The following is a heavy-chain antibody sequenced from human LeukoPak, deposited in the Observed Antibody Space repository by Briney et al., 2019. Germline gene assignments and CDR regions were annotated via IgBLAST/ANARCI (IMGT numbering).Heavy chain of an antibody. CDR1: GFTFSNYA. V-gene: IGHV3-23*01. CDR3: VKESTSSGYYYAPYY. CDR2: ISGRGATT. Sequence: PGGSLRLSCAASGFTFSNYAVSWVRQAPGKGLESVSSISGRGATTYYADPLKGRFTISRDNSENTLYLQMNSLRAKDTAVYYCVKESTSSGYYYAPYYWGQETLVTVS. D-gene: IGHD3-22*01. J-gene: IGHJ4*02.